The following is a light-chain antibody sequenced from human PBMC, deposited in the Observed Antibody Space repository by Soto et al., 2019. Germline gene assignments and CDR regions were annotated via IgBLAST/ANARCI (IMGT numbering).Light chain of an antibody. J-gene: IGLJ3*02. CDR3: QSYDSSLSDL. Sequence: QSVLTQPPSVSGATGQRVTISCTGSSSNIGAGYDVHWYQQLPGTAPKLLIYGNSNRPSGVPDRFSGSKSGTSASLAITGLQAEDEADYYCQSYDSSLSDLFGGGTKLTVL. CDR1: SSNIGAGYD. V-gene: IGLV1-40*01. CDR2: GNS.